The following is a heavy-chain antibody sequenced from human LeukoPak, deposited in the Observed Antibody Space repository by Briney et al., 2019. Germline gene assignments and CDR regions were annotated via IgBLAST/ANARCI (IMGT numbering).Heavy chain of an antibody. D-gene: IGHD5-18*01. V-gene: IGHV1-2*04. CDR2: INPNSGGT. Sequence: ASVKVSCKASGYTFTGYYMHWVRQAPGQGLEWMGWINPNSGGTNYAQKFQGWVTMTRDTSISIAYMELSRLRSDDTAVYYCARAPVAGQLWVDYWGQGTLVTVSS. CDR1: GYTFTGYY. CDR3: ARAPVAGQLWVDY. J-gene: IGHJ4*02.